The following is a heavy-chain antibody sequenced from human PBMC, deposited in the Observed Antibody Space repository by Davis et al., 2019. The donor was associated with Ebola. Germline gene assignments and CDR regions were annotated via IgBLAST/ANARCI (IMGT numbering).Heavy chain of an antibody. Sequence: SGPTLVKPTQTLTLTCTFSGFSLSTSGVGVGWIRQPPGKALEWLALIYWNDDKRYSPSLKSRLTITKDTSKNQVVLTMTNMDPVDTATYYCAHRRGGDSSGREYFQHWGQGTLVTVSS. CDR2: IYWNDDK. J-gene: IGHJ1*01. D-gene: IGHD3-22*01. V-gene: IGHV2-5*01. CDR1: GFSLSTSGVG. CDR3: AHRRGGDSSGREYFQH.